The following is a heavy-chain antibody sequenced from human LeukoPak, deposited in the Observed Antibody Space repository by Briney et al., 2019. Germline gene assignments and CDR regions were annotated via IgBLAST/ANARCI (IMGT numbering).Heavy chain of an antibody. CDR1: GFTFSSYG. CDR3: AKSGYNRFDY. D-gene: IGHD5-24*01. Sequence: GGSLRLSCAASGFTFSSYGMHWVRQAPGKGLEWVAFIHDDGSKKYHADSVKGRFTISRDNSKNTLYLQMNSLRADDTAVYFCAKSGYNRFDYWGQGTLVTVSS. V-gene: IGHV3-30*02. CDR2: IHDDGSKK. J-gene: IGHJ4*02.